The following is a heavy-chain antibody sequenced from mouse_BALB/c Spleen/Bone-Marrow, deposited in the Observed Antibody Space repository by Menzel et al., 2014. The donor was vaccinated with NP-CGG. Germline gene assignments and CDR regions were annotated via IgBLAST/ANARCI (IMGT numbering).Heavy chain of an antibody. V-gene: IGHV1-80*01. CDR1: GYAFSSYW. Sequence: QVQLQQSGAELVRPGSSVKISCKASGYAFSSYWMNWVKPRPGQGLEWIGQIYPGDGDTNYNGKFKGKATLTADKSSSTACMQLSSLTSEDSAVYFCAGRGPGFDYWGQGTTLTVSS. CDR3: AGRGPGFDY. CDR2: IYPGDGDT. D-gene: IGHD3-3*01. J-gene: IGHJ2*01.